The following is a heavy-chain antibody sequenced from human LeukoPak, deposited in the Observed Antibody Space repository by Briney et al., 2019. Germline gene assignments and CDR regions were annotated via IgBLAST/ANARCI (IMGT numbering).Heavy chain of an antibody. J-gene: IGHJ4*02. CDR2: IYYSGNT. V-gene: IGHV4-59*11. CDR3: ARINSGWYFDY. Sequence: SETLSLTCIVSGGSISSHYWTWIRQPPGKRLEYIGYIYYSGNTNYNPSLKSRVTISVDRSKNQFSLKLTSVTAEDTAVYYCARINSGWYFDYWGQGTLVTVSS. CDR1: GGSISSHY. D-gene: IGHD6-19*01.